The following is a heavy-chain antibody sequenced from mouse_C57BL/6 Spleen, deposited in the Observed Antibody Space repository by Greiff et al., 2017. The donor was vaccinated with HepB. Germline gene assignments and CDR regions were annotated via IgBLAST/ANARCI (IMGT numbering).Heavy chain of an antibody. V-gene: IGHV7-3*01. Sequence: EVMLVESGGGLVQPGGSLSLSCAASGFTFTDYYMSWVRQPPGKALEWLGFIRNKANGYTTEYSASVKGRFTISRDNSQSILYLQMNALRAEDSATEYCARYGYDGGNYYAMDYWGQGTSVTVSS. D-gene: IGHD2-2*01. CDR3: ARYGYDGGNYYAMDY. CDR1: GFTFTDYY. J-gene: IGHJ4*01. CDR2: IRNKANGYTT.